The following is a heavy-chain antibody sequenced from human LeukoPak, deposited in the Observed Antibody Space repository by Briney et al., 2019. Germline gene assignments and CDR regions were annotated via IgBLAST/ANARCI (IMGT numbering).Heavy chain of an antibody. Sequence: GGSLRLSCAASGFTFSSYAMSWVRQAPGQGLEWVSAISGSGGSTYYADSVKGRFTISRDTSKNTLYVQMNSLRAEDTAVYYCAKDVGLRYFDWLLLWGQGTLVTVSS. D-gene: IGHD3-9*01. CDR1: GFTFSSYA. CDR3: AKDVGLRYFDWLLL. J-gene: IGHJ4*02. CDR2: ISGSGGST. V-gene: IGHV3-23*01.